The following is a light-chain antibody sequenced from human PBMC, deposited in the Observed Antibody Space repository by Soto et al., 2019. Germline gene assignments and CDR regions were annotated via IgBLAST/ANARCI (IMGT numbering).Light chain of an antibody. CDR1: PSVSSSY. CDR3: QQYGRSAWA. V-gene: IGKV3-20*01. J-gene: IGKJ5*01. Sequence: EIVLPQSPGPLSLSPGERATLSCRASPSVSSSYFACYQQKPGQAPRLLIYGASSRATGVPDRSRGSGSGPDYTLTISSLEPDDFAVYYCQQYGRSAWAFGQGTRLESK. CDR2: GAS.